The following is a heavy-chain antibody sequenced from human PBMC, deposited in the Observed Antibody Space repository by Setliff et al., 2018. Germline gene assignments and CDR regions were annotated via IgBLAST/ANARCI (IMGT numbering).Heavy chain of an antibody. Sequence: SETLSLTCAVYGGSFSTYYWNWIRQPPGKGLEWNGEINHSGSINYNPSLKSRVTISVDTSKNQVSQKLRSVTAADTAVYYCASPRLSYYDNGAFPSDAFDLWGQGTMVTVSS. CDR2: INHSGSI. D-gene: IGHD3-22*01. V-gene: IGHV4-34*01. CDR3: ASPRLSYYDNGAFPSDAFDL. J-gene: IGHJ3*01. CDR1: GGSFSTYY.